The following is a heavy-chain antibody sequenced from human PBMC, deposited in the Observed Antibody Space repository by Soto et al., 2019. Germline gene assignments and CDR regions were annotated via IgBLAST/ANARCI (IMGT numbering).Heavy chain of an antibody. CDR1: GFTFTSSA. J-gene: IGHJ1*01. CDR2: IVVGSGNT. Sequence: QMQLVQSGPEVKKPGTSVKVSCKASGFTFTSSAVQWVRQARGQRLEWIGWIVVGSGNTNYAQKFQERVTITRDMSTSTAYMELSSLRSEDTAVYYCAGSQGNDYSSSWYPYFQHWGQGTLVTVSS. CDR3: AGSQGNDYSSSWYPYFQH. V-gene: IGHV1-58*01. D-gene: IGHD6-13*01.